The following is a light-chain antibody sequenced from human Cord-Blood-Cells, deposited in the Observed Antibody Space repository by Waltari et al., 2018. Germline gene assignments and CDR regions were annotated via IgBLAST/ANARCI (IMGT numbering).Light chain of an antibody. V-gene: IGLV1-44*01. CDR2: SNN. CDR1: SSNIGGKT. J-gene: IGLJ3*02. CDR3: AAWDDSLNGWV. Sequence: QSPLTHPPSAAAAPGPGVTISCSRSSSNIGGKTLICYQQLPGTAPKLLIYSNNQRPSGVPDRFSGSKSGTSASLAISGLQSEDEADYYCAAWDDSLNGWVFGGGTKLTVL.